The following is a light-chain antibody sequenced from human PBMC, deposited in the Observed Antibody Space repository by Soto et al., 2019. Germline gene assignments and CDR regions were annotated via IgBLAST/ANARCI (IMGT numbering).Light chain of an antibody. J-gene: IGKJ5*01. CDR1: QSLVYSDGNTY. CDR2: KVS. CDR3: MQGTHWPPIT. Sequence: DVVMTQSPLSLPVTLGQPASISCRSSQSLVYSDGNTYLSWFQQRPGQSPRHLIYKVSNRDSGVPDRFSGSGSGTDFTLTISRVEAEDVAIYYCMQGTHWPPITFGQGTRLEIK. V-gene: IGKV2-30*01.